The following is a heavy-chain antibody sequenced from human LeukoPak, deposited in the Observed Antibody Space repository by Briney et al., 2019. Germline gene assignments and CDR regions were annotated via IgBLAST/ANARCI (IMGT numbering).Heavy chain of an antibody. Sequence: GGSLRLSCAAAGFTFDDYAMHWVRHAPGKGLEWVSGISGNSGSIVYADSVKGRFTISRDNAKNSLYLQMNSLRAEDTAVYYCARSKDLWFGELFGYWGQGTLVTVSS. V-gene: IGHV3-9*01. D-gene: IGHD3-10*01. J-gene: IGHJ4*02. CDR2: ISGNSGSI. CDR1: GFTFDDYA. CDR3: ARSKDLWFGELFGY.